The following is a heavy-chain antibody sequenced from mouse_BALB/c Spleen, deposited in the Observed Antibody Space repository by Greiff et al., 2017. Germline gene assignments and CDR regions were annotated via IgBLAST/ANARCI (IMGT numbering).Heavy chain of an antibody. CDR2: INPYNGDT. Sequence: VQLQQSGPELVKPGASVKISCKASGYSFTGYFMNWVKQSHGKSLEWIGRINPYNGDTFYNQKFKGKATLTVDKSSSTAHMELLSLTSEDSAVYYCGRVALIYYGSSYAWLAYWGQGTLVTVSA. V-gene: IGHV1-37*01. J-gene: IGHJ3*01. CDR1: GYSFTGYF. D-gene: IGHD1-1*01. CDR3: GRVALIYYGSSYAWLAY.